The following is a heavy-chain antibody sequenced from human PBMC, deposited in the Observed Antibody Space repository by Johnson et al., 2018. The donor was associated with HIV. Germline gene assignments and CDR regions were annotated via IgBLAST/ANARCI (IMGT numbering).Heavy chain of an antibody. CDR1: GFTVSSNY. CDR2: IYSGGST. Sequence: EVQLVESGGGLVQPGGSLRLSCAASGFTVSSNYMSWVRQAPGKGLEWVSVIYSGGSTYYADSVKGRFTISRDNSKNTLYLQMSSLRDEDTAVYYCARSQVAATSEGVFDIWGQGTMVTVSS. J-gene: IGHJ3*02. V-gene: IGHV3-66*01. D-gene: IGHD2-15*01. CDR3: ARSQVAATSEGVFDI.